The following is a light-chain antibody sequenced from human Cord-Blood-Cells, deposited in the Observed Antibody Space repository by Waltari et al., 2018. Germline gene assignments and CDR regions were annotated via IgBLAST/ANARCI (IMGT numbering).Light chain of an antibody. CDR2: GKN. CDR1: SLRSQY. CDR3: NSRDSSGNHVV. J-gene: IGLJ2*01. Sequence: SSELTQDSAVSVALGQSVRITCQGDSLRSQYVSWYPQKPGQAPVLVTYGKNNRPSGIPDRFSGSSSGNTASLTITGAQAEDKADYYCNSRDSSGNHVVFGGGTKLTVL. V-gene: IGLV3-19*01.